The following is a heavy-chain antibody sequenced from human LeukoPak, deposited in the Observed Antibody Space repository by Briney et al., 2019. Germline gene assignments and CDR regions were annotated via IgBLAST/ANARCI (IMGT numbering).Heavy chain of an antibody. D-gene: IGHD3-3*02. CDR1: GYSISSNHW. V-gene: IGHV4-28*01. Sequence: PSDTLSLTCAVSGYSISSNHWWGWIRQPPGKGLEWIGYIFYAGSTYYNPSLKSRVTMSVDTSKSQFSLRLSSVTAVDTAVYYCARIGPILGAVWVDYWGQGTLVSVSS. CDR2: IFYAGST. CDR3: ARIGPILGAVWVDY. J-gene: IGHJ4*02.